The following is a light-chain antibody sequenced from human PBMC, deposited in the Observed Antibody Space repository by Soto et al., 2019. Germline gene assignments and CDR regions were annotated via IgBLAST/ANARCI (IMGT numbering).Light chain of an antibody. CDR2: LNSDGSH. Sequence: QSVLTQSPSASASLGASVKLTCTLSSGHISYAIAWHQLQPEKGPRYLMNLNSDGSHTKGDGIPDRFSGSSSGAERYLTISSLKSEDEADYYCQTWGTGINWVFGGGTKLTVL. V-gene: IGLV4-69*01. J-gene: IGLJ3*02. CDR3: QTWGTGINWV. CDR1: SGHISYA.